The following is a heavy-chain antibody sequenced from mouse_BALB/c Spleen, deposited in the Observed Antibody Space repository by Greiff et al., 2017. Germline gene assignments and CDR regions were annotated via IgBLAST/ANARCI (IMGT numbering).Heavy chain of an antibody. V-gene: IGHV5-17*02. Sequence: DVKLVESGGGLVQPGGSRKLSCAASGFTFSSFGMHWVRQAPEKGLEWVAYISSGSSTIYYADTVKGRFTISRDNPKNTLFLQMTSLRSEDTAMYYCARRDGNYFYWYFDVWGAGTTVTVSS. CDR1: GFTFSSFG. CDR3: ARRDGNYFYWYFDV. D-gene: IGHD2-1*01. J-gene: IGHJ1*01. CDR2: ISSGSSTI.